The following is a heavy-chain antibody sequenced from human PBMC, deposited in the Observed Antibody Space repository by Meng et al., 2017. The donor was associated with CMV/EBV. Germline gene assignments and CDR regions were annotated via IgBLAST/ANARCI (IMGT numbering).Heavy chain of an antibody. Sequence: ASVKVSCKASGYTFTGYYMHWVRQAPGQGLEWMGWINPNSGGTNYAQTFQGRVTMTRDTSISTAYMELSRLSSDDTAVYYCARVPYYDFWSGLSGMDVWGQGTTVTVSS. D-gene: IGHD3-3*01. CDR1: GYTFTGYY. J-gene: IGHJ6*02. CDR3: ARVPYYDFWSGLSGMDV. CDR2: INPNSGGT. V-gene: IGHV1-2*02.